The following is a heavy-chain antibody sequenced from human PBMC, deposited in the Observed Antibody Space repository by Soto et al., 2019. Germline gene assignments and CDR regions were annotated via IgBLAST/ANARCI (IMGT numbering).Heavy chain of an antibody. CDR1: GYSFTSYW. CDR2: IYPGDSDT. V-gene: IGHV5-51*01. CDR3: ARLGSAATLGYYYYYYMDV. J-gene: IGHJ6*03. Sequence: GESLKISCKGSGYSFTSYWIGWVRQMPGKGLEWMGIIYPGDSDTRYSPSFQGQVTISADKSISTAYLQWSSLKASDTAMYYCARLGSAATLGYYYYYYMDVWGKGTTVTVSS. D-gene: IGHD6-13*01.